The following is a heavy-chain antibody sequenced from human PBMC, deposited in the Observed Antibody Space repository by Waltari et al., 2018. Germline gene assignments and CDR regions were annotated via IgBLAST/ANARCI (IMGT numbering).Heavy chain of an antibody. J-gene: IGHJ4*02. CDR3: AKVGGIAAAEFQFDF. CDR2: IIGPGLTT. Sequence: EVQLLESGGGLVQPGGPRRRSCEASGFHCTRYPMSWVRQGPGKGLELVSSIIGPGLTTFYADSVKGRFSISRDNSKNTLYLQINGLRADDTAVYYCAKVGGIAAAEFQFDFWGRGTLVTVSS. D-gene: IGHD6-13*01. CDR1: GFHCTRYP. V-gene: IGHV3-23*01.